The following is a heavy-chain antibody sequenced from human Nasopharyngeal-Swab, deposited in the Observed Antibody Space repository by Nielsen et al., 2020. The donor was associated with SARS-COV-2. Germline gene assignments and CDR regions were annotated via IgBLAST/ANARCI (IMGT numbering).Heavy chain of an antibody. J-gene: IGHJ4*02. CDR2: IIPIFGTA. V-gene: IGHV1-69*13. CDR3: ARDPGDSSGYYYYFDY. Sequence: SVKVSCKVSGYTLTELSMHWVRQAPGKGLEWMGGIIPIFGTANYAQKFQGRVTITADESTSTAYMELSSLRSEDTAVYYCARDPGDSSGYYYYFDYWGQGTLVTVSS. D-gene: IGHD3-22*01. CDR1: GYTLTELS.